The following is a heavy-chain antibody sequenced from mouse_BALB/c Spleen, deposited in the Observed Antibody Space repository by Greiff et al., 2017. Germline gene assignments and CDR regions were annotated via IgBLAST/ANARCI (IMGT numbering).Heavy chain of an antibody. J-gene: IGHJ4*01. D-gene: IGHD2-14*01. V-gene: IGHV5-6-5*01. Sequence: EVKVVESGGGLVQPGGSLKLSCAASGFTFSSYAMSWVRQTPEKRLEWVASISSGGSTYYPDSVKGRFTISRDNARNILYLQMSSLRSEDTAMYYCARGNYRYDGYAMDYWGQGTSVTVSS. CDR3: ARGNYRYDGYAMDY. CDR2: ISSGGST. CDR1: GFTFSSYA.